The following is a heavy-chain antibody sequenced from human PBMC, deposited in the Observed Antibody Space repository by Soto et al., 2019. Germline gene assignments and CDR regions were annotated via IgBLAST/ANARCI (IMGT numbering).Heavy chain of an antibody. CDR1: GFTFSSYA. D-gene: IGHD3-10*01. V-gene: IGHV3-23*01. CDR3: AGMFRGVKTYYYYMDV. Sequence: GGSLRLSCAASGFTFSSYAMSWVRQAPGKGLEWVSAISGSGGSTYYADSVKGRFTISRDNSKNTLYLQMNSLRAEDTAVYYCAGMFRGVKTYYYYMDVWGKGTTVTVSS. J-gene: IGHJ6*03. CDR2: ISGSGGST.